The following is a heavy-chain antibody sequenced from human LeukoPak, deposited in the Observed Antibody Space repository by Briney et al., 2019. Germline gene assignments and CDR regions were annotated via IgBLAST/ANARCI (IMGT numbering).Heavy chain of an antibody. V-gene: IGHV3-23*01. D-gene: IGHD1-26*01. CDR1: GITFSGYA. CDR2: ITASGGNT. CDR3: AIRGATGKHFEY. J-gene: IGHJ4*02. Sequence: GGSLRLSCAASGITFSGYAMNWVRQAPRRGLEWVSSITASGGNTNHADSVKGRFTISRDNSKKTLYLQMNSLKVEDAAIYYCAIRGATGKHFEYWGQGAQVTVSS.